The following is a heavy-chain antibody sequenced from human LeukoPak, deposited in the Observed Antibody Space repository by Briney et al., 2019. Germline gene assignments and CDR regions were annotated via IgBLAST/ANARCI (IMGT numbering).Heavy chain of an antibody. CDR3: ARDIIVVVVAGTYYYAMDV. Sequence: GGSLRLSCAASGFTFRTYWMSWVRQAPGKGLEWVANIKQDGSETYYVDSVKGRSTISRDDAKNSLYLQMNSLRAEDTGVYYCARDIIVVVVAGTYYYAMDVWGQGTTVTVSS. CDR2: IKQDGSET. V-gene: IGHV3-7*03. J-gene: IGHJ6*02. CDR1: GFTFRTYW. D-gene: IGHD2-15*01.